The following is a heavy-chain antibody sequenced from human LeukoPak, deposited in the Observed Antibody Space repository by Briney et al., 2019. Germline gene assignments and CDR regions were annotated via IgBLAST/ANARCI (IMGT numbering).Heavy chain of an antibody. Sequence: SETLSLTCAVYGVSFSGYYWSWIRQPPGKGLEWIGEINHSGSTNYNPSLKSRVTISVDTSKNQFSLKLSSVTAADTAVYYCARGGFYDSSGYYQGGYYFDYWGQGTLVTVSS. D-gene: IGHD3-22*01. CDR3: ARGGFYDSSGYYQGGYYFDY. CDR1: GVSFSGYY. CDR2: INHSGST. V-gene: IGHV4-34*01. J-gene: IGHJ4*02.